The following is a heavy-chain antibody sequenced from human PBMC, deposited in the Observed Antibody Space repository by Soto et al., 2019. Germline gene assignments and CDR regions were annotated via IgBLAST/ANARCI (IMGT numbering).Heavy chain of an antibody. CDR3: AAVPVLRFLKWLPAYFDY. CDR1: GHSLSEVS. J-gene: IGHJ4*02. D-gene: IGHD3-3*01. CDR2: LDHEYSDR. V-gene: IGHV1-24*01. Sequence: ASVKVSCKVSGHSLSEVSIHWVRQGPGKGLEWMGRLDHEYSDRNYAQKFQGRLTLTRDMSTGTAYMELSSLRSEDTAVYYCAAVPVLRFLKWLPAYFDYWGQGTLVTVSS.